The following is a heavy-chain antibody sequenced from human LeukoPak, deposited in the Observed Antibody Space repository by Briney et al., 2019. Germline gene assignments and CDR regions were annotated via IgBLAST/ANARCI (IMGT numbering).Heavy chain of an antibody. V-gene: IGHV3-23*01. D-gene: IGHD1-26*01. CDR2: ISGSGGST. Sequence: GGSLRLSCAASGFTFSSYAMSWVRQAPGKGLEGVSAISGSGGSTYYADSVKGRFTISRDNSKNTLYLQMNSLRAEDTAVYYCAKDLSGSYRTFGYWGQGTLVTVSS. CDR3: AKDLSGSYRTFGY. J-gene: IGHJ4*02. CDR1: GFTFSSYA.